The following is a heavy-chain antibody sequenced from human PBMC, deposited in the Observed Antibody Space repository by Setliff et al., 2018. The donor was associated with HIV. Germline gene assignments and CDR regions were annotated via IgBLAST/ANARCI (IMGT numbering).Heavy chain of an antibody. V-gene: IGHV3-23*01. D-gene: IGHD2-15*01. J-gene: IGHJ5*02. CDR3: ARDGGHCSGGRCPSDNWFDP. CDR2: IIGSGVNT. Sequence: PGGSLRLSCAASGFTFKNFAMSWVRQSPGKGLEWVSGIIGSGVNTYNADSVKGRFTVSRDNSKSTVYLHMDNLRAEDTAVYFCARDGGHCSGGRCPSDNWFDPWGQGTLVTAPQ. CDR1: GFTFKNFA.